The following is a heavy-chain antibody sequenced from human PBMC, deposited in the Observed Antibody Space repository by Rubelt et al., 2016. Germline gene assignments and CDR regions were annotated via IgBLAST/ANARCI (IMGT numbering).Heavy chain of an antibody. Sequence: QVQLQQWGAGLLKPSETLSLTCAVYGGSFSGYYWSWIRQPPGKGLEWIGEINHSGSTNSNPSLKTRVTISVDTSKNQFSLKLSSVTAADTAGYYCARGRGGYFDYRGQGTLVTVSS. D-gene: IGHD3-10*01. J-gene: IGHJ4*02. CDR1: GGSFSGYY. CDR2: INHSGST. V-gene: IGHV4-34*01. CDR3: ARGRGGYFDY.